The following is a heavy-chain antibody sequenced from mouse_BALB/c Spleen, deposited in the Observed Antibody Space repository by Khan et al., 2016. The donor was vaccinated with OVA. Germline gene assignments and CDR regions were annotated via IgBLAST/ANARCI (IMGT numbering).Heavy chain of an antibody. CDR3: VREGAYRRSDGWFAY. Sequence: QIQLVQSGAELARPGASLKMSCKASGYTFTSYTIHWVRQRPGLTLEWIGHINPSNDYTNYNQKFKDKATLTVDKSSSTAYIQLRSLTSEDSAVYYCVREGAYRRSDGWFAYWGQGTLVTVSA. D-gene: IGHD2-14*01. CDR2: INPSNDYT. V-gene: IGHV1-4*01. J-gene: IGHJ3*01. CDR1: GYTFTSYT.